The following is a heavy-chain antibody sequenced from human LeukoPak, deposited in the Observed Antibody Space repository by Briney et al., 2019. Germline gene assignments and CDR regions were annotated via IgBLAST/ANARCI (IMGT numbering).Heavy chain of an antibody. CDR1: GFTFRSFW. J-gene: IGHJ6*02. CDR2: IKEDGSER. V-gene: IGHV3-7*01. CDR3: ASGYYYGLDV. Sequence: PGGSLRLSCAASGFTFRSFWMTWVRQAPGKGLEWVANIKEDGSERYYVDSVKGRFTISRDNAKNSLYLQMNSLRAEDTSVYHCASGYYYGLDVWGQGTTVTVSS.